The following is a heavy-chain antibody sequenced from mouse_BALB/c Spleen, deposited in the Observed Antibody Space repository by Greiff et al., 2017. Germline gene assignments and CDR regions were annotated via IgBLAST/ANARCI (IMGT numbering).Heavy chain of an antibody. CDR1: GFTFSSYA. D-gene: IGHD2-14*01. CDR3: ARHEVREGYAMDY. Sequence: EVHLVESGGGLVKPGGSLKLSCAASGFTFSSYAMSWVRQTPEKRLEWVATISSGGSYTYYPDSVKGRFTISRDNAKNTLYLQMSSLRSEDTAMYYCARHEVREGYAMDYWGQGTSVTVSS. J-gene: IGHJ4*01. CDR2: ISSGGSYT. V-gene: IGHV5-9-3*01.